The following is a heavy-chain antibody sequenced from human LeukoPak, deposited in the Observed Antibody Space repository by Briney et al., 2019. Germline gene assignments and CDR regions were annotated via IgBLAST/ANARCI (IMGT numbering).Heavy chain of an antibody. J-gene: IGHJ3*02. V-gene: IGHV3-48*03. Sequence: GGSLRLSCAASGFTFSSYEMNWVRQAPGKGLEWISYINGGGTTIYYADSAQGRFTFSRDNAKNSLYLQMDSLRADDTAVYYCARDIQRWAFDIWGQGTMVTVSS. D-gene: IGHD5-18*01. CDR2: INGGGTTI. CDR3: ARDIQRWAFDI. CDR1: GFTFSSYE.